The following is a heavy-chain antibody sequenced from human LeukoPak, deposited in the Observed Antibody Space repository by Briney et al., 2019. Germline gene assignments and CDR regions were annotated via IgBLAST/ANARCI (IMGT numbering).Heavy chain of an antibody. CDR1: GGSISSYY. CDR2: IYTSGST. Sequence: PSETLSLTCTVSGGSISSYYWSWIRQPAGKGLEWIGRIYTSGSTNYNPSLKSRVTMSVDTSKNQFSLKLSSVTAADTAVYYCAREQSGYSGGRYPFDYWGQGTLVTVSS. V-gene: IGHV4-4*07. CDR3: AREQSGYSGGRYPFDY. D-gene: IGHD6-19*01. J-gene: IGHJ4*02.